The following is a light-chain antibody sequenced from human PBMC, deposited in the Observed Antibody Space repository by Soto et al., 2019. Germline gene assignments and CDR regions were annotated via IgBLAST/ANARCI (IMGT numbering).Light chain of an antibody. Sequence: EIVMTQSPATLSVSPGERATLPCRASQSVSSNLAWYQQKPGQAPRLIIYGASTRATGIPARFSGSGSGTEFTLTISSLQSEDVAVYYCQQYNNWARTFGQGTKVDIK. CDR1: QSVSSN. V-gene: IGKV3-15*01. J-gene: IGKJ1*01. CDR2: GAS. CDR3: QQYNNWART.